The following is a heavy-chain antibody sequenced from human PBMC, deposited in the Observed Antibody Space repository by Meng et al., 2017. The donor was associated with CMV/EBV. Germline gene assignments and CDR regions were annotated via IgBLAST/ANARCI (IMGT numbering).Heavy chain of an antibody. CDR3: ARVTMGIRLGDTSGLDY. J-gene: IGHJ4*02. V-gene: IGHV3-48*04. D-gene: IGHD3-16*01. CDR2: ISSSSSTI. Sequence: GESLKISCAASGFTFSSYSMNWVRQAPGKGLEWVSYISSSSSTIYYADSAKGRFTISRNNAKNSLYLQMNSLRAEDTAVYYCARVTMGIRLGDTSGLDYWGQGTLVTVSS. CDR1: GFTFSSYS.